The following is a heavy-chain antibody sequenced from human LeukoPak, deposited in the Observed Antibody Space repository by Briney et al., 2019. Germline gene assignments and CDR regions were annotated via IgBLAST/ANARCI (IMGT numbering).Heavy chain of an antibody. V-gene: IGHV4-59*01. CDR1: GGSISGYY. J-gene: IGHJ3*02. D-gene: IGHD1-26*01. CDR3: ARDANIVGASDAFDI. CDR2: IHYSGST. Sequence: PSETLSLTCTVSGGSISGYYWSWIRQPPGKGLEYIGYIHYSGSTTYNPSLKSRVTISVGTSKNQFSLKLSSVTAADTAVYYCARDANIVGASDAFDIWGQGTMVTVSS.